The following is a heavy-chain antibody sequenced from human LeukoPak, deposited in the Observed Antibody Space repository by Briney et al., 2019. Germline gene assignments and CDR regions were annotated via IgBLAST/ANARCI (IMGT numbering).Heavy chain of an antibody. J-gene: IGHJ5*02. V-gene: IGHV1-69*13. D-gene: IGHD6-13*01. CDR2: IIPIFGTA. Sequence: SVKVSCKASGYTFTGYYMHWVRQAPGQGLEWMGGIIPIFGTANYAQKFQGRVTITADESTSTAYMELSSLRSEDTAVYYCARDGLPNSSSWYADWFDPWGQGTLVTVSS. CDR3: ARDGLPNSSSWYADWFDP. CDR1: GYTFTGYY.